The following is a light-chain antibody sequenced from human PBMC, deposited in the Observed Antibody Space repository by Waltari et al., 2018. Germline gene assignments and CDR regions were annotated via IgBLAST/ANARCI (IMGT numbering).Light chain of an antibody. CDR3: QRYDDNFPR. CDR2: EAS. CDR1: QSISKW. V-gene: IGKV1-5*03. J-gene: IGKJ1*01. Sequence: DIQVTQSPSTLSASVGDRVAITCRASQSISKWLAWYQQKPGQAPKLLIYEASILQSGVSSRFSGSGSGTEFTLTISSLLPEDFATYYCQRYDDNFPRFGQGTRVELK.